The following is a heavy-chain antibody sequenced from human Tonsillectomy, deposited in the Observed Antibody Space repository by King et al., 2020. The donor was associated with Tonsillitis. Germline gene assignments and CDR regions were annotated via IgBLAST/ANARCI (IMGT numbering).Heavy chain of an antibody. Sequence: QLVQSGGGLVQPGGSLRLSCAASGFTFSSYAMSWVRQAPGKGLEWVSVIYSDGSSTYYAASEKGRFTISRDNSKNTLYLKMNSLRADDTAVYYCAKGGDDILTGYYTDYWGKGTLVTVSS. CDR3: AKGGDDILTGYYTDY. CDR1: GFTFSSYA. V-gene: IGHV3-23*03. CDR2: IYSDGSST. D-gene: IGHD3-9*01. J-gene: IGHJ4*02.